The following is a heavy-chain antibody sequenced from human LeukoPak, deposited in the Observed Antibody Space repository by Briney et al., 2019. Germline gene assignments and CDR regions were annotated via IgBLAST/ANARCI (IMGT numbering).Heavy chain of an antibody. J-gene: IGHJ5*02. CDR3: ARDRDSRCSSTSCYATGLNWFDP. V-gene: IGHV1-46*01. D-gene: IGHD2-2*01. CDR1: GYTFTNNF. Sequence: ASVKVSCKASGYTFTNNFMHWVRQAPGQGLEWIGIINPSGDNTWYAQKFQGRVTMTRDMSTSTVYMELSSLRSEDTAVYYCARDRDSRCSSTSCYATGLNWFDPWGQGTLVTVSP. CDR2: INPSGDNT.